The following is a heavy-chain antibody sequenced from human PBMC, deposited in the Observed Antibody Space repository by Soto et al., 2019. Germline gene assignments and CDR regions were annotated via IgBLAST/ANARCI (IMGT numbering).Heavy chain of an antibody. CDR3: ARSAYCSGGSCYPNWFDP. CDR2: IIPIFGTA. V-gene: IGHV1-69*01. J-gene: IGHJ5*02. Sequence: QVQLVQSGAEVKKPGSSVKVSCKASGGTFSSYAISWVRQAPGQGLEWMGGIIPIFGTANYAQKFQGRVTITADESTSTAYMELSSLRSEDTAVYYCARSAYCSGGSCYPNWFDPWGQGTLVTVSS. CDR1: GGTFSSYA. D-gene: IGHD2-15*01.